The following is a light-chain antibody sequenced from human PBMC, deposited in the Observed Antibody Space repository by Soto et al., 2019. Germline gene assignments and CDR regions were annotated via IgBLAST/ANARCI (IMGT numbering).Light chain of an antibody. CDR2: VVS. J-gene: IGLJ1*01. Sequence: QSALTQPASVSGSPGQSIAISCTGSSSDVGGYNYVSWHQQHPGKAPKVLISVVSNRPSGVSNRFSGSKSGNTASLTISGLHAEDEADYYCSLYRSGGIFVFGSGTKVTVL. CDR3: SLYRSGGIFV. CDR1: SSDVGGYNY. V-gene: IGLV2-14*01.